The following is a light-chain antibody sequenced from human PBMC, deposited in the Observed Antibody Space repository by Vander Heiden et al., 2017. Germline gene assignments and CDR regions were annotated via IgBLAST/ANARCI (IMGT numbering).Light chain of an antibody. CDR1: SGSVSTNYS. Sequence: QTVVTQEPSFSVSPGGTVTLTCVLSSGSVSTNYSPSWYQQTPCQAPRTLIYSTNTRSSGVPDRFSCSILGNKAALTITGAQADDESDYYCVLYMGSGIWLFGGGTKLTVL. J-gene: IGLJ3*02. CDR3: VLYMGSGIWL. V-gene: IGLV8-61*01. CDR2: STN.